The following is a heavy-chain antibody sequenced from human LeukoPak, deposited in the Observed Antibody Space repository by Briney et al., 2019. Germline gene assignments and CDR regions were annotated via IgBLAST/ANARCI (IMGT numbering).Heavy chain of an antibody. CDR1: GGTFSSYA. CDR3: ARDRSHCSSTGCYYYYGMDV. J-gene: IGHJ6*04. V-gene: IGHV1-69*13. D-gene: IGHD2-2*01. CDR2: IIPIFGTA. Sequence: SVKVSCKASGGTFSSYAISWVRQAPGQGLEWMGGIIPIFGTANYAQKFQGRATITADESTSTAYMELSSLRSEDTAVYYCARDRSHCSSTGCYYYYGMDVWGKGTTVTVSS.